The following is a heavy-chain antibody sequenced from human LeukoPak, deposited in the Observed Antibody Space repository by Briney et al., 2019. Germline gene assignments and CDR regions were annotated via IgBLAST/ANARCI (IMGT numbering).Heavy chain of an antibody. J-gene: IGHJ6*03. CDR3: ASLLMVRGVIAHMDV. CDR1: GFTFSDYY. D-gene: IGHD3-10*01. Sequence: GGSLRLSCAASGFTFSDYYMSWIRQAPGKGLEWVSYISSSDSTIYYAHSVKGRFTISRDNAKNSLYLQMNRLRAEDTAVYYCASLLMVRGVIAHMDVWGKGNTVMVSS. V-gene: IGHV3-11*01. CDR2: ISSSDSTI.